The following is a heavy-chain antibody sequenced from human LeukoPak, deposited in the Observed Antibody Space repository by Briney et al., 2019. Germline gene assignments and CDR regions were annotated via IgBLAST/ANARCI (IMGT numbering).Heavy chain of an antibody. CDR1: RFTFISSA. V-gene: IGHV3-23*01. Sequence: GGSLRLSCTVSRFTFISSAMNWVRQAPGKGPEWVSMIGSNGRSTYYADSVKGRFTVSRDNSKNTLYLQMNSLRAEDTAVYYCARNLATVIGVEEGDYWGQGTRVTVSS. CDR3: ARNLATVIGVEEGDY. J-gene: IGHJ4*02. CDR2: IGSNGRST. D-gene: IGHD3-22*01.